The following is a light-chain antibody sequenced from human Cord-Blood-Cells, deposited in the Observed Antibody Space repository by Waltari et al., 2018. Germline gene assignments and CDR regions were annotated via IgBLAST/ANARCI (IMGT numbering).Light chain of an antibody. CDR1: SRDVGSYNL. J-gene: IGLJ3*02. CDR2: AGS. V-gene: IGLV2-23*01. Sequence: QSALTQPASVSGSPGSSITISCTGTSRDVGSYNLVSWYQQHPGKAPKLMIYAGSKRPSGVSNRFSGSKSGNTASLTISGLQAEDEADYYCCSYAGSSTWVFGGGTKLTVL. CDR3: CSYAGSSTWV.